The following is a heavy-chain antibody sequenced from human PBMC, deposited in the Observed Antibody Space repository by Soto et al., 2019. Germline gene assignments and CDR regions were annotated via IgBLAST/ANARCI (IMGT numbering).Heavy chain of an antibody. D-gene: IGHD3-9*01. CDR2: IYPDDSDI. CDR1: GYRFTNYW. V-gene: IGHV5-51*01. Sequence: GESLKISCKGSGYRFTNYWIGWVRQMPGKGLEWMGFIYPDDSDIRYSPSFQGQVTISADKSISTAYLQWSSLKASDTSMYYCARMRGVLRYFDWLMALDYWGQGTLVTVSS. CDR3: ARMRGVLRYFDWLMALDY. J-gene: IGHJ4*02.